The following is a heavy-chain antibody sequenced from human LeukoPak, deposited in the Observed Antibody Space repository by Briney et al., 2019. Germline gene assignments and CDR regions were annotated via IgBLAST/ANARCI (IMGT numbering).Heavy chain of an antibody. D-gene: IGHD5-12*01. CDR2: MNPNSGNT. J-gene: IGHJ6*03. Sequence: ASVKVSCKTSGYTFIRYEINWVRQATGQGLEWMGWMNPNSGNTGYAQKFQGRVTMTRNTSISTAYMELSSLRSEDTAVYYCARGGRWLRVRYYYYYMDVWGKGTTVTVYS. CDR3: ARGGRWLRVRYYYYYMDV. CDR1: GYTFIRYE. V-gene: IGHV1-8*01.